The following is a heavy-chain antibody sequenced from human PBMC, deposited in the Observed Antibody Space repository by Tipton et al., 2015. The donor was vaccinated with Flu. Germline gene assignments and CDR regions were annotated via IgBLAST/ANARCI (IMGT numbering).Heavy chain of an antibody. V-gene: IGHV3-11*01. Sequence: SLRLSCAASGFTFSDYYMSWVRQAPGKGLEWVSHISSSGSVINYADSVKGRFTISRDNAKNSLYLRMNSLRAEDTAVYYCAKSYEIPGANMYYGMNVWGQGTTVTVSS. D-gene: IGHD2-2*01. J-gene: IGHJ6*02. CDR3: AKSYEIPGANMYYGMNV. CDR2: ISSSGSVI. CDR1: GFTFSDYY.